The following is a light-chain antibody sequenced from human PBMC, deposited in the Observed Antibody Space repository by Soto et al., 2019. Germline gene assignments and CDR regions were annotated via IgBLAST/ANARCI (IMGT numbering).Light chain of an antibody. CDR1: QGISNY. V-gene: IGKV1-27*01. Sequence: DIQMTQSPSSLSASVGDRVTITCRASQGISNYLAWYQQKPGTVPKLLISAASTLQTGVPSRFSGGGSGTEFTLTISSLQPGDFATYYCQHYNTYPWTFGQGTKVDIK. CDR3: QHYNTYPWT. J-gene: IGKJ1*01. CDR2: AAS.